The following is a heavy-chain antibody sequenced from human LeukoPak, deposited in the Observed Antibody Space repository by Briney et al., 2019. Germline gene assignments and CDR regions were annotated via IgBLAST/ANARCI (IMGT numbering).Heavy chain of an antibody. V-gene: IGHV4-39*01. D-gene: IGHD6-19*01. Sequence: SETLSLTCTVSGGSISSSSYYWGWIRQPPGKVLEWIGSIYYSGSTYYNPSLKSRVTISVDTSKNQFSLNLSSVTAADTAVYYCARLRFSSGWNFDYWGQGTLVTVSS. CDR1: GGSISSSSYY. CDR3: ARLRFSSGWNFDY. J-gene: IGHJ4*02. CDR2: IYYSGST.